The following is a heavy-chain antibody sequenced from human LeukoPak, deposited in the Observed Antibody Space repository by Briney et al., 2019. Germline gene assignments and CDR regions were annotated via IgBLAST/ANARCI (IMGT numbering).Heavy chain of an antibody. Sequence: ASVTVSFTASGYTFTIYGISWVRQAPGQGLEWMGWISAYNGNTNYAQKLQGRVTMTTDTSTSTAYMELSSLRSEDTAVYYCARDLGYDSDEFYEKPGDYWGQGTLVTVSS. V-gene: IGHV1-18*01. CDR3: ARDLGYDSDEFYEKPGDY. J-gene: IGHJ4*02. CDR2: ISAYNGNT. D-gene: IGHD3-22*01. CDR1: GYTFTIYG.